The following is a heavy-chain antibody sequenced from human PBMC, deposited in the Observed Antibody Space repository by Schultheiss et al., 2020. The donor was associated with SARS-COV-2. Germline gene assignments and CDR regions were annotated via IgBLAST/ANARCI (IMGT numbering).Heavy chain of an antibody. CDR1: GFTFSDYY. V-gene: IGHV4-59*01. J-gene: IGHJ4*02. Sequence: ESLKISCAASGFTFSDYYMSWIRQPPGKGLEWIGYIYYTGITSYNPSLKSRVTISVDTSKNQFSLKLSSVTAADTAVYYCARELSSSSWVYFDYWGLGTLVTVSS. D-gene: IGHD6-13*01. CDR3: ARELSSSSWVYFDY. CDR2: IYYTGIT.